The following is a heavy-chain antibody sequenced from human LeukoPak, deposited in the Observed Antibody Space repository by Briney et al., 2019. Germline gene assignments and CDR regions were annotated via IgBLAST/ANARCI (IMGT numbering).Heavy chain of an antibody. V-gene: IGHV3-74*01. CDR3: ARVGGYNENDY. CDR1: GXTFSRYG. Sequence: GSLRLSFAASGXTFSRYGMHWVRQAPGKGLVWVSRINTDGSDTRYADSVKGRFTLSRDNAKNTMYLQMNSLRAEDTALYYCARVGGYNENDYWGQGTLVTVSS. CDR2: INTDGSDT. J-gene: IGHJ4*02. D-gene: IGHD5-18*01.